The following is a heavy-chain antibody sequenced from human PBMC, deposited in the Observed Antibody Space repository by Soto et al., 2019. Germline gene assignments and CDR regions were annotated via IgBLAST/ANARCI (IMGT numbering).Heavy chain of an antibody. CDR2: TYYRSQWYS. D-gene: IGHD1-20*01. CDR1: GDSVSGDSVA. J-gene: IGHJ4*02. Sequence: QVRLQQSGPGLVKPSQTLSLTCAISGDSVSGDSVAWNWIRQSPSRALEWLGRTYYRSQWYSEYAVSVKSRISIDADTSKNEFSLQLTSMSPEDTAVYFCAREYGRRYYYWGQGTPVTVSS. V-gene: IGHV6-1*01. CDR3: AREYGRRYYY.